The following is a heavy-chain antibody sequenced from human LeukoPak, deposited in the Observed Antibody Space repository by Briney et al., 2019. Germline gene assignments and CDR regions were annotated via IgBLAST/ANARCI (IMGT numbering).Heavy chain of an antibody. CDR3: ARGGPRNLGRRVDY. CDR1: GGSFSGYY. Sequence: KASETLSLTCAVYGGSFSGYYWSWIRQPPGKGLEWIGEINHSGSTNYNPSLKSRVTISVDTSKNQFSLKLSSVTAADTAVYYCARGGPRNLGRRVDYWGQGTLVTVSS. J-gene: IGHJ4*02. V-gene: IGHV4-34*01. CDR2: INHSGST.